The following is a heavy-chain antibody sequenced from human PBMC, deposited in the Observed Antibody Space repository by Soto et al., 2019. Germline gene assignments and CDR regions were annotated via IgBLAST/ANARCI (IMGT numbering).Heavy chain of an antibody. CDR2: MNPNSGNT. Sequence: ASVKVSCKASGYTFTSYDINWVRQATGQGLEWMGWMNPNSGNTGYAQKFQGRVTMTRNTSISTAYMELSSLRSEDTAVYYCATYDFWSGPYKKEPHYYYYGMDVWGQGTTVTVSS. CDR1: GYTFTSYD. CDR3: ATYDFWSGPYKKEPHYYYYGMDV. V-gene: IGHV1-8*01. J-gene: IGHJ6*02. D-gene: IGHD3-3*01.